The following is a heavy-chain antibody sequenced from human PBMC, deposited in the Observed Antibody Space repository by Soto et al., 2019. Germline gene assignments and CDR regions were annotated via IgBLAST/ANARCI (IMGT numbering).Heavy chain of an antibody. V-gene: IGHV1-69*02. J-gene: IGHJ4*02. CDR3: ARSPLAIPYFDY. CDR2: IIPILGIA. CDR1: GGTFSSYT. Sequence: SVKVSCKASGGTFSSYTTSWVRQAPGQGLEWMGRIIPILGIANYAQKFQGRVTITADKSTSTAYMELSSLRSEDTAVYYCARSPLAIPYFDYWGQGTLVTVSS. D-gene: IGHD2-2*02.